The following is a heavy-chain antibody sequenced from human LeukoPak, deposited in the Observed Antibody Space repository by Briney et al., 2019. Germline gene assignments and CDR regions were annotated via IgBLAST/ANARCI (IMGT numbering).Heavy chain of an antibody. J-gene: IGHJ4*02. Sequence: PGGSLRLSCAASGFTFSSYAMHWVRQAPGKGLEWVAVISYDGSNKYYADSVKGRFTISRDNSKNTLYLQMNSLRAEDTAVYYCAKDPNYGSGSYYAPVYFDYWGQGTLVTVSS. D-gene: IGHD3-10*01. CDR1: GFTFSSYA. V-gene: IGHV3-30-3*01. CDR3: AKDPNYGSGSYYAPVYFDY. CDR2: ISYDGSNK.